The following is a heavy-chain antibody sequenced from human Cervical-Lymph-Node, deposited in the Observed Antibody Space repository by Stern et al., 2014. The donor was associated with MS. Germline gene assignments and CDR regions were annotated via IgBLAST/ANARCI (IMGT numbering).Heavy chain of an antibody. CDR2: IYSSGST. V-gene: IGHV4-39*01. CDR3: ARTGDDFGDYSLSY. D-gene: IGHD4-17*01. CDR1: GGSINTNNYY. J-gene: IGHJ4*02. Sequence: QVQLQESGPGLVKPSETLSLTCTVSGGSINTNNYYWGWICQPPGKGLEWIGNIYSSGSTFYRPSLKSRVTMSVATSKNHFSLKLSSVTAADTAVYYCARTGDDFGDYSLSYWGQGTLVTVSS.